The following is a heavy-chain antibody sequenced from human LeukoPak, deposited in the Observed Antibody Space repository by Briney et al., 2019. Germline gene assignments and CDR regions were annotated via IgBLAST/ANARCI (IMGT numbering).Heavy chain of an antibody. J-gene: IGHJ6*03. CDR1: GFTFSSYG. CDR3: AKVGGWYEQYYYYYMDV. CDR2: IWYDGSNE. D-gene: IGHD6-19*01. Sequence: GGSLRLSCAASGFTFSSYGMHWVRQAPGKGLEWVAVIWYDGSNEYYADSVKGRFIISRDNSKNTLYLQMNSLRAEDTAVYYCAKVGGWYEQYYYYYMDVWGKGTTVTVSS. V-gene: IGHV3-33*06.